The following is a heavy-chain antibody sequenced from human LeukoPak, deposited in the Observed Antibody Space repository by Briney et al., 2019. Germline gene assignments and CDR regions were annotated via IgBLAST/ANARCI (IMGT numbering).Heavy chain of an antibody. D-gene: IGHD1-14*01. Sequence: SETLSLTCNVSGGSISSSYWSWIRQPPGKGLEWVGYIYNTGTTNYNPSLNSRVTISVDTSKNQLSLRLSSVTAADTAVYYCARHEPPGARRHLDYWGQGTLVTVSS. CDR3: ARHEPPGARRHLDY. V-gene: IGHV4-59*08. CDR2: IYNTGTT. CDR1: GGSISSSY. J-gene: IGHJ4*02.